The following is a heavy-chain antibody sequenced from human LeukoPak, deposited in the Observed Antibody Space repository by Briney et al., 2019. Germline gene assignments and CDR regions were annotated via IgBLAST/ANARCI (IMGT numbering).Heavy chain of an antibody. Sequence: SETLSLTCAVYGGSFSGYYWSWIRQPPGKGLEWIGEINHSGSTNYNPSLKSRVTISVDTSKNQFSLKLSSVTAADTAVYYCARGGVAVAVDYWGQGALVTVSS. V-gene: IGHV4-34*01. J-gene: IGHJ4*02. D-gene: IGHD6-19*01. CDR1: GGSFSGYY. CDR3: ARGGVAVAVDY. CDR2: INHSGST.